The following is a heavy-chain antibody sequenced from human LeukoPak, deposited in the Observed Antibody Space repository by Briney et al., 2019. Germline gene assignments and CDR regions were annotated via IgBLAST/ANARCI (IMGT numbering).Heavy chain of an antibody. CDR1: GYTFTSYA. Sequence: ASVKVSCKASGYTFTSYAMHWVRQAPGQRLEWMGWINAGNGNTKYSQKFQGRVTITRDTSASTAYMELSSLRSEDTAVYYCARERDSSGYYESDHWGQGTLVTVSS. D-gene: IGHD3-22*01. CDR3: ARERDSSGYYESDH. J-gene: IGHJ4*02. V-gene: IGHV1-3*01. CDR2: INAGNGNT.